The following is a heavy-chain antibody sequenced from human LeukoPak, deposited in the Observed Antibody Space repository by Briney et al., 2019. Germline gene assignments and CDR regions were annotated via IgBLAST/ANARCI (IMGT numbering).Heavy chain of an antibody. D-gene: IGHD3-10*01. CDR1: GFTLSNYG. CDR3: AKEDYDGSGSYLGY. V-gene: IGHV3-30*18. J-gene: IGHJ4*02. CDR2: ISYDGSNK. Sequence: GGSLRLSCAASGFTLSNYGMHWVRQAPGKGLEWVAVISYDGSNKYYADSVKGRFTISRDNSKNTLYLQMDSLRAEDTAVYHCAKEDYDGSGSYLGYWGQGTLVTVSS.